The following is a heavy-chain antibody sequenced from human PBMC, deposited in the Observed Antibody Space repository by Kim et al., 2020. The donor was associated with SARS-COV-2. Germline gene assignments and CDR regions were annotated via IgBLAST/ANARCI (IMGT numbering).Heavy chain of an antibody. D-gene: IGHD3-22*01. CDR2: IWYDGSNK. CDR1: GFTFSSYG. J-gene: IGHJ4*02. CDR3: ARDLTQYYYDSSGYLDY. Sequence: GGSLRLSCAASGFTFSSYGMHWVRQAPGKGLEWVAVIWYDGSNKYYADSVKGRFTISRDNSKNTLYLQMNSLRAEDTAVYYCARDLTQYYYDSSGYLDYWGQGTLVTVSS. V-gene: IGHV3-33*01.